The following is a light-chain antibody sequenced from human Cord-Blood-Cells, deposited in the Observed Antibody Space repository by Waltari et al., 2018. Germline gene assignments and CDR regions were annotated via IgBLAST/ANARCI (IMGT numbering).Light chain of an antibody. CDR1: HGVSSSY. J-gene: IGKJ1*01. CDR3: QQYGSSRT. CDR2: GAS. V-gene: IGKV3-20*01. Sequence: IVLTLSPGTMSLSAGDSATLSCRSSHGVSSSYLAWYQQKPGQAPRLLIYGASSRSTGIPDRFSGSGSGTDFTLTISRLEPEDFAVYYCQQYGSSRTFGQGTKVEIK.